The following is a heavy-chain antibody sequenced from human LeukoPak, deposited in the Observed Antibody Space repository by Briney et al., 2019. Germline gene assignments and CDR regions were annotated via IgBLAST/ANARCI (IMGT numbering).Heavy chain of an antibody. CDR2: ISGSGEST. CDR1: GFIFRNYA. Sequence: GGSLRLSCAASGFIFRNYAMNWVRQAPGKGLEWVSSISGSGESTYYADSVKGRFTISRDNSKNTLYLLMNSLRAEDTAVYYCAKSFYDYVWGSHPSDYWGQGTLVTVSS. V-gene: IGHV3-23*01. J-gene: IGHJ4*02. D-gene: IGHD3-16*01. CDR3: AKSFYDYVWGSHPSDY.